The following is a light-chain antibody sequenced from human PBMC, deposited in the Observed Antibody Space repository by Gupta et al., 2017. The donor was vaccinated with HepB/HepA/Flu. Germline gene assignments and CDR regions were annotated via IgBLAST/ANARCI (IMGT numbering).Light chain of an antibody. Sequence: EVVMTQSPASLSVSPGEGATLSCRASQSIGINLAWYQLKPGQAPRLLIYRSSTRATDIPGRFSGGGSGTEFALTISGLQAEDSAVYYCQKDANGYPVFGQGTKVEVK. V-gene: IGKV3D-15*01. CDR2: RSS. CDR3: QKDANGYPV. CDR1: QSIGIN. J-gene: IGKJ1*01.